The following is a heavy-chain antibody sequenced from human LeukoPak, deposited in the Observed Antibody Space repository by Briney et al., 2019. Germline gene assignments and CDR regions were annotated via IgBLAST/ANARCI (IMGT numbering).Heavy chain of an antibody. Sequence: GGSLRLSCAASGFTVSSNYMSWVRQAPGKGLEWVSAISGSGGSTYYADSVKGRFTVSRDNSKNTLYLQMNSLRAEDTAVYYCAKHDYGDYYAFDIWGQGTMVTVSS. CDR1: GFTVSSNY. J-gene: IGHJ3*02. V-gene: IGHV3-23*01. CDR3: AKHDYGDYYAFDI. CDR2: ISGSGGST. D-gene: IGHD4-17*01.